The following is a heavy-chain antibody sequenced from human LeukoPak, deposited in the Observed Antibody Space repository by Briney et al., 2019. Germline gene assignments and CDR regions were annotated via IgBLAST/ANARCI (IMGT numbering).Heavy chain of an antibody. V-gene: IGHV3-23*01. J-gene: IGHJ2*01. CDR1: GFTFSNYA. CDR2: ISASDGST. D-gene: IGHD3-22*01. CDR3: ARVDFTWLLRWYFDL. Sequence: PGGSLRLSCAASGFTFSNYAMTWVRQGPGKGLEWVSSISASDGSTDYADSVKGRLTISRDNSKNTLYLQINSLRAEDTAVYYCARVDFTWLLRWYFDLWGRGTLVTVSS.